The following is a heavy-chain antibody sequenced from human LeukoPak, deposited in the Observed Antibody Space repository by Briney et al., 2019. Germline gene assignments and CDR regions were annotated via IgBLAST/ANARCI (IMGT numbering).Heavy chain of an antibody. CDR2: ISSSSSYI. J-gene: IGHJ6*02. Sequence: GGSLRLSCAASGFTFSSYSMNWVRQAPGKGLEWVSSISSSSSYIYYADSVKGRFTISRDNAKNLLYLQMNSLRAEDTAVYYCARPIAAGSYYYGMDVWGQGTTVTVSS. CDR1: GFTFSSYS. D-gene: IGHD6-13*01. V-gene: IGHV3-21*01. CDR3: ARPIAAGSYYYGMDV.